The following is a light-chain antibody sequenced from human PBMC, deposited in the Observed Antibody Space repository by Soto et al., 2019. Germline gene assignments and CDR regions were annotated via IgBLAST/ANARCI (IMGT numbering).Light chain of an antibody. CDR2: GAS. CDR1: QSVSSN. V-gene: IGKV3-15*01. J-gene: IGKJ1*01. Sequence: EIVMTQSPATLSVSAGERATLSCRASQSVSSNLAWYQQKPGQAPRLLIYGASTRATGIPARFSGSGSGTEFTLTISSLPSEDFAVYYRQQYNNWPSFGQGTKV. CDR3: QQYNNWPS.